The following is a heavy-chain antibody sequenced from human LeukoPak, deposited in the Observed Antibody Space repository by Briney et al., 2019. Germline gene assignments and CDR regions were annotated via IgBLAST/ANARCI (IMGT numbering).Heavy chain of an antibody. Sequence: GGSLRLSCAASGFTFSSYSMNWVRQAPGKGLEWVSSISSSSSYIYYADSVKGRFTISRDNAKKSLYLRMNSLRAEDTAVYYCARDQITMLRGVIIKDYYYYYMDVWGKGTTVTVSS. CDR1: GFTFSSYS. J-gene: IGHJ6*03. D-gene: IGHD3-10*01. V-gene: IGHV3-21*01. CDR2: ISSSSSYI. CDR3: ARDQITMLRGVIIKDYYYYYMDV.